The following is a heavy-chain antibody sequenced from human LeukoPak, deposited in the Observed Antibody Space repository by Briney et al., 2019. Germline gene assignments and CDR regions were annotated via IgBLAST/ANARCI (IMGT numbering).Heavy chain of an antibody. CDR2: IYYSGST. D-gene: IGHD2-2*01. CDR3: ARVGEAAAITRRYYFDY. V-gene: IGHV4-59*01. CDR1: GSSISSYY. Sequence: SETLSLTCTVSGSSISSYYWSWIRQPPGKGLEGIGYIYYSGSTNYNPSLKSRVTISVDTSKNQFSLKLSSVTAADTAVYYCARVGEAAAITRRYYFDYWGQGTLVTVSS. J-gene: IGHJ4*02.